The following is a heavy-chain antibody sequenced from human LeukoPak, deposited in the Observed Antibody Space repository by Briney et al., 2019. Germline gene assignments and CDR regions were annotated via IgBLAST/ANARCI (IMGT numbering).Heavy chain of an antibody. J-gene: IGHJ4*02. CDR2: ISYDGSNK. D-gene: IGHD6-13*01. V-gene: IGHV3-30*03. CDR1: GFTFSSYG. Sequence: PGRSLRLSCAASGFTFSSYGMHWVRQAPGKGLEWVAVISYDGSNKYYADSVKGRFTISRDNSKNTLYLQMNSLRAEDTAVYYCAREMLAAAGTRPDYWGQGTLVTVSS. CDR3: AREMLAAAGTRPDY.